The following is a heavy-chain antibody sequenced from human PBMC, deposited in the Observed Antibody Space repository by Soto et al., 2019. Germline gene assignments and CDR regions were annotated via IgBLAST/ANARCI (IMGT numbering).Heavy chain of an antibody. D-gene: IGHD5-12*01. CDR1: GVSLSTYY. J-gene: IGHJ4*02. Sequence: SESRSLTCSVSGVSLSTYYWSWIRQHQGKGLEWIGYNYHSGTTNYNPPLKSRVTISGDTSKNQFSLRLTSVTAADTAIYYCVREAYIGYGHAIDHWGQGTLGTVSS. CDR3: VREAYIGYGHAIDH. V-gene: IGHV4-59*01. CDR2: NYHSGTT.